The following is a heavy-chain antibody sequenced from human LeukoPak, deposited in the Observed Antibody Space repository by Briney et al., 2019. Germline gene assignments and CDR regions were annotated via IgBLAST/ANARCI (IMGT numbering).Heavy chain of an antibody. Sequence: ASVKVSCKASGYTFTSNYIHWVRQAPGQGLEWMGRINPNSGGTNYAQKFQGRVTMTRDTSISTAYMELSRLRSDDTAVYYCARIMLGYCSGGSCDWFDPWGQGTLVTVSP. V-gene: IGHV1-2*06. CDR2: INPNSGGT. J-gene: IGHJ5*02. CDR3: ARIMLGYCSGGSCDWFDP. CDR1: GYTFTSNY. D-gene: IGHD2-15*01.